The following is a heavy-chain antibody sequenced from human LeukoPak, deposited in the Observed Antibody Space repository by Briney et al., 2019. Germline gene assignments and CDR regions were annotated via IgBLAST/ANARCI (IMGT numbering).Heavy chain of an antibody. CDR3: ARLRWPRGGRSSFDY. CDR1: GXSFTSYW. D-gene: IGHD3-10*01. CDR2: VNPDDSDT. Sequence: GESLKISCKGSGXSFTSYWIGWVRQMPGKGLEWMGIVNPDDSDTIYSPSFQGQVTISADESITTAYLQWSSLKASDTAMYYCARLRWPRGGRSSFDYWGQGALVTVSS. V-gene: IGHV5-51*01. J-gene: IGHJ4*02.